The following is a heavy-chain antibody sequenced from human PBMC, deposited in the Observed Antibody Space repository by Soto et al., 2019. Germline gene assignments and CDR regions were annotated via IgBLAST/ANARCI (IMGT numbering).Heavy chain of an antibody. CDR1: GGTFSSYA. J-gene: IGHJ5*02. V-gene: IGHV1-69*13. D-gene: IGHD6-13*01. Sequence: SVKVSCKASGGTFSSYAISWVRQAPGQGLEWMGGIIPIFGTANYAQKFQGRVTITADESTSTAYMELSSLRSEDTAVYYCARGRGGQQLANWFDPWGQGTLVTVSS. CDR2: IIPIFGTA. CDR3: ARGRGGQQLANWFDP.